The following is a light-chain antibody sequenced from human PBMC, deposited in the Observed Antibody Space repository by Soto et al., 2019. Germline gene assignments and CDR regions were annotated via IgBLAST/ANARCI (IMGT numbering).Light chain of an antibody. V-gene: IGKV1-5*03. J-gene: IGKJ4*01. CDR3: QQYNSYSPLT. Sequence: DIQMTQSPSTLSASVGDRVTITCRAIQSISSWLAWYQQKPGKAPKLLIYKASSLESGVPSRFSGSGSGTEFTLTISSLQPDDFATYYCQQYNSYSPLTFGGGTKVAIK. CDR1: QSISSW. CDR2: KAS.